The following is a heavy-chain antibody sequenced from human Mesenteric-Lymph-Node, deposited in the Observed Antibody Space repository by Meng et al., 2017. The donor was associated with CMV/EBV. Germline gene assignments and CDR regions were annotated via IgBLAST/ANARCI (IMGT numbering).Heavy chain of an antibody. D-gene: IGHD3-3*01. V-gene: IGHV4-30-4*01. CDR3: ARGPTITISDY. CDR2: IYYSGST. Sequence: CSVSGGSISSGHYYWSWIRQPPGKGLEWIGYIYYSGSTYYNPSLKSRVTISVDTSKNQFSLKLSSVTAADTAVYYCARGPTITISDYWGQGTLVTVSS. J-gene: IGHJ4*02. CDR1: GGSISSGHYY.